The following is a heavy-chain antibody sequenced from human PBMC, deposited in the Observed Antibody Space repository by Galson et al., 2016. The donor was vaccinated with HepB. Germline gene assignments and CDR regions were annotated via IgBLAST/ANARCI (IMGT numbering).Heavy chain of an antibody. D-gene: IGHD6-19*01. J-gene: IGHJ4*02. CDR1: GGSINIISFY. V-gene: IGHV4-39*01. CDR2: VYYSGST. Sequence: LSLTCTVSGGSINIISFYWDWIRQPPGKGLEWIGSVYYSGSTNYNPSLKSRVTISEDTARNQFSLKLNSVTAADTAVYFCARRHYSGWYNYFDFWGQGTLVTVSS. CDR3: ARRHYSGWYNYFDF.